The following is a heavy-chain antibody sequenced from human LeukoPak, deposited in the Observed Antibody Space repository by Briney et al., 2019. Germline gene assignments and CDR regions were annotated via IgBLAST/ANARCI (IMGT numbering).Heavy chain of an antibody. V-gene: IGHV4-39*01. D-gene: IGHD1-26*01. CDR2: IYYSGST. Sequence: SETLSLTCTVSGGSISSGGYYWSWIRQHPGKGLEWIGYIYYSGSTYYNPSLKSRVTISVDTSKNQFSLKLSSVTAADTAVYYCARHQIVGATFDYWGQGTLVTVSS. CDR1: GGSISSGGYY. J-gene: IGHJ4*02. CDR3: ARHQIVGATFDY.